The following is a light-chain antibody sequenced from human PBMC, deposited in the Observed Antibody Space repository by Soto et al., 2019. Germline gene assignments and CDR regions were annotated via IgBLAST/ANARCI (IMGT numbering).Light chain of an antibody. CDR1: QGISTY. CDR2: AAS. J-gene: IGKJ1*01. Sequence: DIQMPQSPSSLSASVGDRVAITCRASQGISTYLNWYQQKPGKAPKLLIYAASSLQSGVPSRFSGSGSGTDRTLTINSLQPEDVATYYCQQSYSMPWTFGQGTKVDIK. CDR3: QQSYSMPWT. V-gene: IGKV1-39*01.